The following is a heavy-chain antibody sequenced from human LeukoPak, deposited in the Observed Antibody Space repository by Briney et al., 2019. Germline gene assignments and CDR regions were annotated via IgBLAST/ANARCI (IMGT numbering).Heavy chain of an antibody. V-gene: IGHV5-51*01. J-gene: IGHJ5*02. CDR2: IYPGDSDT. Sequence: GESPQISRQGSGSRFTSYWIGWVRQMPGKGLEWMGIIYPGDSDTRYSPSFQGQVTSSADKSISTAYLQWSSLKASDTAMYYCARLRGVRAPFDPWGQGTLVTVSA. D-gene: IGHD3-10*01. CDR1: GSRFTSYW. CDR3: ARLRGVRAPFDP.